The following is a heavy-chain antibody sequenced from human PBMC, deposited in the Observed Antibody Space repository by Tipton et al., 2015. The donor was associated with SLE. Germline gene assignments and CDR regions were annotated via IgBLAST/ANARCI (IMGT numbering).Heavy chain of an antibody. Sequence: SLRLSCAASGFTFNSYGMSWVRQAPGEGLEWVSAISGGGDSTYYADSVKGRFTISRDNSKNTLYLQMNSLRAEDTAVYYCAKDPLVASYDYVWGSYRRGIDYWGQGTVVIVSS. J-gene: IGHJ4*02. CDR1: GFTFNSYG. D-gene: IGHD3-16*02. CDR3: AKDPLVASYDYVWGSYRRGIDY. V-gene: IGHV3-23*01. CDR2: ISGGGDST.